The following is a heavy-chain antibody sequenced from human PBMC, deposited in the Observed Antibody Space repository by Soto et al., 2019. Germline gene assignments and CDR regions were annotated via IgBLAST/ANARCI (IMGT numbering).Heavy chain of an antibody. CDR2: IYYSGST. J-gene: IGHJ4*02. CDR1: GGSISSYY. Sequence: SETLSLTCTVSGGSISSYYWSWIRQPPGKGLEWIGYIYYSGSTNYNPSLKSRVTISVDTSKNQFSLKLSSVTAADTAVYYCARHAARDDYFDYWGQGTLVTVSP. CDR3: ARHAARDDYFDY. V-gene: IGHV4-59*08.